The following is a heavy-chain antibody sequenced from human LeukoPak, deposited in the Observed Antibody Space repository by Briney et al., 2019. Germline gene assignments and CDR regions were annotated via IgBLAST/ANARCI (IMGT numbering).Heavy chain of an antibody. CDR2: IYHSGYT. CDR3: ARSSMFRGVTVDY. CDR1: GGSINSSSYY. V-gene: IGHV4-39*01. D-gene: IGHD3-10*01. J-gene: IGHJ4*02. Sequence: SETLSLTCTMSGGSINSSSYYWGWLRQPPGEALEWIGSIYHSGYTYYNPSLKSRVTISVDTSKSQFSLKLSSVTAADTAVYYCARSSMFRGVTVDYWGQGTLVIVSS.